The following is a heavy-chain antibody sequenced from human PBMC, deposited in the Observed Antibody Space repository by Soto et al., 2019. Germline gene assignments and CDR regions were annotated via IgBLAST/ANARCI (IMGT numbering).Heavy chain of an antibody. V-gene: IGHV1-69*13. CDR1: GGTFSSYA. D-gene: IGHD3-9*01. J-gene: IGHJ4*02. CDR2: IIPIFGTA. Sequence: SVKVSCKASGGTFSSYAISWVRQAPGQGLEWMGGIIPIFGTANYAQKFQGRVTITADESTSTAYMELSSLRSEDTAVYYCASLLNYVILTGRNFDYWGQGTLVTVSS. CDR3: ASLLNYVILTGRNFDY.